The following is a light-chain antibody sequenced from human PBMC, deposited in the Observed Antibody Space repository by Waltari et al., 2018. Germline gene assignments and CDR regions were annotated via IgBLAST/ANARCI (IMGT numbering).Light chain of an antibody. V-gene: IGLV7-43*01. CDR1: TGAVTSGHH. J-gene: IGLJ3*02. CDR3: LLHFHAAWV. CDR2: STN. Sequence: QTVVTQEPSMTVSPGGTVTLPCASSTGAVTSGHHPNWFQQKPGQAPRALIYSTNNKHAGTPSRFSGSLLGGRAALTLSGVQPEDEADYYCLLHFHAAWVFGGGTKLTVL.